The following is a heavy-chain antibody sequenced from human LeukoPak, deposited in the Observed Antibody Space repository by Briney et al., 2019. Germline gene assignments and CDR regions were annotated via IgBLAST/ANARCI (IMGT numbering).Heavy chain of an antibody. Sequence: ETLSLTCSVSAGSISSNGYYWGWIRQAPGKGLVWVSRINGDENITNYADSVKGRFTISRDNAKNTLYLQMNSLRAEDTAVYYCARDLGGATGIDYWGQGTLVTVSS. CDR2: INGDENIT. CDR3: ARDLGGATGIDY. D-gene: IGHD1-26*01. CDR1: AGSISSNGYY. J-gene: IGHJ4*02. V-gene: IGHV3-74*01.